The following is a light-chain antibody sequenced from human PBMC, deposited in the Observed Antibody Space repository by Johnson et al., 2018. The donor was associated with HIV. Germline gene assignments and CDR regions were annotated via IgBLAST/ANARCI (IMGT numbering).Light chain of an antibody. CDR1: TSNIGNNY. CDR3: GTWDSSLSAYV. J-gene: IGLJ1*01. V-gene: IGLV1-51*02. CDR2: ENN. Sequence: QSVLTQPPSVSAAPGQKVTVSCSGRTSNIGNNYVSWYQQLPGTAPKLLIYENNKRPSGIPDRFSGSKSGTSATLGITGLPTGDEADYYCGTWDSSLSAYVFGTGTKVTVL.